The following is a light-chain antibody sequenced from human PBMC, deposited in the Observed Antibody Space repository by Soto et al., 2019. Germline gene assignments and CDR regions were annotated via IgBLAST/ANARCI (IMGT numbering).Light chain of an antibody. Sequence: QSALTQPPSASGSPGQSVTISCTGASSDFGGTNYFSWYQQHPGKAPKLMIFEVTKRPSGVPDRFSGSKSGNTASLTVSGLQAEDEADYYCTSYAGSYADVVFGGGTKLTVL. CDR3: TSYAGSYADVV. V-gene: IGLV2-8*01. J-gene: IGLJ2*01. CDR2: EVT. CDR1: SSDFGGTNY.